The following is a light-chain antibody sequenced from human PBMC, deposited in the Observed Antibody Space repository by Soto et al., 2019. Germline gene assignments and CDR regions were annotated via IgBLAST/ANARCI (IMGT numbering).Light chain of an antibody. Sequence: QSVLSQPPSASGTPGQRVTISCSGSSSNLGSNSVNWYQHLPGTAPKLVIYSNNQRPSGVPDRFSASKSGTSASLAISGLQSEDEADYYCAAGDDSLNGWVFGGGTKVTVL. CDR3: AAGDDSLNGWV. CDR2: SNN. J-gene: IGLJ3*02. CDR1: SSNLGSNS. V-gene: IGLV1-44*01.